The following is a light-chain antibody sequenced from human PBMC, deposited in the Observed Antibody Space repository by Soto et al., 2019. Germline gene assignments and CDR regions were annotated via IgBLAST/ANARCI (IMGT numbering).Light chain of an antibody. CDR3: QQYGGSPFT. V-gene: IGKV3-20*01. CDR1: QSVSSN. CDR2: GAS. Sequence: EIVLTQSPGILSLSPGERATLSCWACQSVSSNLAWYQQKPGQAPRLLIYGASSRATGIPHRFSGSGSGTDFILTISRLEPEDFAVYYCQQYGGSPFTFGPGTKVEIK. J-gene: IGKJ3*01.